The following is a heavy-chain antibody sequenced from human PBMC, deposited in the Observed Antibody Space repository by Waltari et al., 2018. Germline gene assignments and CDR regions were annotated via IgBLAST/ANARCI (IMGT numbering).Heavy chain of an antibody. J-gene: IGHJ5*02. CDR1: GSSFTSYL. D-gene: IGHD5-18*01. CDR2: IYPGCYAT. CDR3: ARHPRQLPTKNWFDP. Sequence: EVQLVQSGAEVKKPGESLKISCKGSGSSFTSYLIGWVRQMPGKGLEWMGIIYPGCYATSDSPSFQGQVTISADKSISTAYLQWSSLTASDTAMYYCARHPRQLPTKNWFDPWGQGTMVTVSS. V-gene: IGHV5-51*01.